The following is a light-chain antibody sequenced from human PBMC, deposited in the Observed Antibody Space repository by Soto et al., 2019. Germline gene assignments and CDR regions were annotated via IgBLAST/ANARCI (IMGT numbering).Light chain of an antibody. Sequence: EIVLTQSPGTLSLSPGERATLSCRASQSVTSSYLAWYQQKPGQAPRLLIYGASSRATGIPDRFSCSGSGTDFPLTITRLEPEDFAVYYWQHYGSSPRTFGQGTKVEIK. V-gene: IGKV3-20*01. J-gene: IGKJ1*01. CDR2: GAS. CDR3: QHYGSSPRT. CDR1: QSVTSSY.